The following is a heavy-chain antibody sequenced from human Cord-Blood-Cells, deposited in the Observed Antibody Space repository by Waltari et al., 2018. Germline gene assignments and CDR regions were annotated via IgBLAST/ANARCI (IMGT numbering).Heavy chain of an antibody. D-gene: IGHD3-10*01. Sequence: QVQLVQSGAEVKKPGSSVKVSCKASGGTFRSYAISWVRQAPGQGLEWMGRIIPILGIANYAQKFQGRVTITADKSTSTAYMELSSLRSEDTAVYYCARDMRFRLLWFGAEFDPWGQGTLVTVSS. CDR1: GGTFRSYA. CDR2: IIPILGIA. CDR3: ARDMRFRLLWFGAEFDP. V-gene: IGHV1-69*09. J-gene: IGHJ5*02.